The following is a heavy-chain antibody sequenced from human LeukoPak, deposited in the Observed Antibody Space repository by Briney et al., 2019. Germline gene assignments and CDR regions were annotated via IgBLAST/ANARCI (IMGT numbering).Heavy chain of an antibody. CDR3: AGISTVVNYFDY. CDR1: GGSISSSTYY. D-gene: IGHD4-23*01. V-gene: IGHV4-39*01. J-gene: IGHJ4*02. Sequence: SETLSLTCTVSGGSISSSTYYWGWSRQPPGMGLEWIGSIYYSGSTYYNPSLRSRVTISVDTSKNQFSLKLSSVTAADTAVYYCAGISTVVNYFDYWGQGTLVTVSS. CDR2: IYYSGST.